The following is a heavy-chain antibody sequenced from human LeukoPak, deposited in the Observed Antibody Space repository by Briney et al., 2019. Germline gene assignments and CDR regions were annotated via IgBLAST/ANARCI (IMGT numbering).Heavy chain of an antibody. D-gene: IGHD1-1*01. CDR3: ARVAETGTFFDY. CDR1: GGSISSYY. CDR2: IYYSGST. Sequence: SETLSLTCTVSGGSISSYYWSWIRQPPGKGLDWIGYIYYSGSTNYNPSLKSRVTISVDTSKNQFSLKLSSVTAADTAVYYCARVAETGTFFDYWGQGTLVTVSS. J-gene: IGHJ4*02. V-gene: IGHV4-59*01.